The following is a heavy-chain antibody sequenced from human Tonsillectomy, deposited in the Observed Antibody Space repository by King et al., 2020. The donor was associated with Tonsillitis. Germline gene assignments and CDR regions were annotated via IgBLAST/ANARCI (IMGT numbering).Heavy chain of an antibody. CDR2: ISYSGSP. CDR3: ARTAPPFDYYYMDV. J-gene: IGHJ6*03. D-gene: IGHD6-25*01. CDR1: GGSISSAGYY. Sequence: QLQESGPGLVKPSQTLSLTCTVSGGSISSAGYYWSWIRLHPGKGLEWIGYISYSGSPYYNPSLKSRLTISVDTSKNQFSLKLTSVTAADTAVYYCARTAPPFDYYYMDVWGSGARVTGSS. V-gene: IGHV4-31*03.